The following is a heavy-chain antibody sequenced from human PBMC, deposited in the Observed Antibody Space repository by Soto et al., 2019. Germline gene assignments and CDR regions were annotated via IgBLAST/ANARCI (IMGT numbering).Heavy chain of an antibody. D-gene: IGHD6-6*01. Sequence: PSETLSLTCTVSGGSFSSSTYYWGRLRQPPGKGLEWIGSIYYSGSTYYNPSLRSRVTISIDTSKKQFSLKLNSVTAADTAVYYCVRDRLEFSSCDYRYGVYVWGQGSAVPVSS. CDR2: IYYSGST. J-gene: IGHJ6*02. CDR3: VRDRLEFSSCDYRYGVYV. CDR1: GGSFSSSTYY. V-gene: IGHV4-39*07.